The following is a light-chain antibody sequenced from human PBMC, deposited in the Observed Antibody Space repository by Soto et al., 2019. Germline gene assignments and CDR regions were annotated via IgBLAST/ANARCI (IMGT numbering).Light chain of an antibody. CDR1: SSDVGGYNY. CDR2: EVS. J-gene: IGLJ2*01. V-gene: IGLV2-8*01. CDR3: SSFAGNNNLV. Sequence: QSALTQPPSASGSPGQSVTISCTGTSSDVGGYNYVYWYQQHPGKAPKLMISEVSKRPSGVPDRFSGSKSGNTASLTVSGLQAEDEADYYCSSFAGNNNLVFGGGTKLTVL.